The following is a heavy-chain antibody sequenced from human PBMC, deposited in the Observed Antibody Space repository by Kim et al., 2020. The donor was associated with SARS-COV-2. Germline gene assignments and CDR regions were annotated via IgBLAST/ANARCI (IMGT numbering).Heavy chain of an antibody. CDR1: GFTFSSYS. CDR2: ISSSSSTI. CDR3: ARQYGDYYYYYGMDV. J-gene: IGHJ6*02. Sequence: GGSLRLSCAASGFTFSSYSMNWVRQAPGKGLEWVSYISSSSSTIYYADSVKGRFTISRDNAKNSLYLQMNSLRDEDTAVYYCARQYGDYYYYYGMDVWGQGTTVTVSS. D-gene: IGHD2-8*01. V-gene: IGHV3-48*02.